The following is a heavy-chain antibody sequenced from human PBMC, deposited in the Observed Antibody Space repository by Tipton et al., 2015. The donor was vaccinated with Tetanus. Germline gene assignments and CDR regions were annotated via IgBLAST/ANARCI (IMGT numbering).Heavy chain of an antibody. J-gene: IGHJ4*02. V-gene: IGHV4-30-4*01. D-gene: IGHD3-10*01. CDR1: GDSFSSDNYC. CDR3: ARSFRPRRITMIRGALGYFDY. CDR2: VYYGGGT. Sequence: LRLSCTVSGDSFSSDNYCWTWIRQPPGKGLEWIGYVYYGGGTYSNPSLRSRVTISVDTSKSQFSLKMTSVTVADTAVYYCARSFRPRRITMIRGALGYFDYWGQGALVTVSS.